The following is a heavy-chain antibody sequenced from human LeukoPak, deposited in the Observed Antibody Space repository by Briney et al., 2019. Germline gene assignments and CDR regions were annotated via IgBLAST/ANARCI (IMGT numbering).Heavy chain of an antibody. V-gene: IGHV3-33*01. J-gene: IGHJ4*02. CDR3: ARVSGAEAATGGYFDR. CDR1: GFTFSSYG. CDR2: IWYDGSNK. D-gene: IGHD6-13*01. Sequence: GGSLRLSCAASGFTFSSYGVHWVRQAPGKGLEWVAVIWYDGSNKYYADSVKGRFTISRDNSKNTLYLQMNSLSTEDTAVYYCARVSGAEAATGGYFDRWGQGTLVTVSS.